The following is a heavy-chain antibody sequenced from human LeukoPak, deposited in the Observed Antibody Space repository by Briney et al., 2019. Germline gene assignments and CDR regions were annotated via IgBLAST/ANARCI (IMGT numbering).Heavy chain of an antibody. D-gene: IGHD6-13*01. V-gene: IGHV4-59*01. CDR2: IYYSGST. J-gene: IGHJ4*02. CDR3: ARLKNNRSAAVSFFDY. Sequence: SETLSLTCTVSGGPISSYYWSWIRQPPGKGLEWIGYIYYSGSTNYNPSLKSRVTISVDTSKNQFSLKLSSVTAADTAVYYCARLKNNRSAAVSFFDYWGQGTLVTVSS. CDR1: GGPISSYY.